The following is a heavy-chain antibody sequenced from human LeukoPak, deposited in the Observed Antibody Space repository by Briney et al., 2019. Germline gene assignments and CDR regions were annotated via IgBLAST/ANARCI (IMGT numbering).Heavy chain of an antibody. D-gene: IGHD6-13*01. CDR2: INHSGSA. J-gene: IGHJ4*02. CDR1: GGSFSGYS. V-gene: IGHV4-34*01. CDR3: ARDSNSWNYFDN. Sequence: PSETLSLTCAVYGGSFSGYSWSWIRQPPGKGLEWIGEINHSGSANYNPSLVSRVTISVDTSKSQFSLKLSSVTAADTAVYYCARDSNSWNYFDNWGQGTLVTVSS.